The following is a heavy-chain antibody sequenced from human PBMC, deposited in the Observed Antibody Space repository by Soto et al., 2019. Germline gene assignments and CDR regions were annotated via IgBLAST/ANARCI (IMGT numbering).Heavy chain of an antibody. CDR3: ARVRMIVGASGSFDY. CDR1: GYTFTGYY. J-gene: IGHJ4*02. V-gene: IGHV1-2*02. CDR2: INPNSGGT. Sequence: QVKLVQSGAEVKKPGASVKVSCKASGYTFTGYYMHWVRQAPGQGLEWMGWINPNSGGTNYAQKFQGRVTMTRDTSISTAYMELSRLRSDDTAVYYCARVRMIVGASGSFDYWGQGTLVTVS. D-gene: IGHD3-22*01.